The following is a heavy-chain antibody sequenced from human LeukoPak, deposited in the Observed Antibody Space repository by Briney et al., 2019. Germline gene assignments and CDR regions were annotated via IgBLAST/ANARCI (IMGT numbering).Heavy chain of an antibody. J-gene: IGHJ4*02. Sequence: SVKVSCKASGGTFSSYAISWVRQAPGQELEWMEGIIPIFGTANYAQKFQGRVTITADESTSTAYMELSSLRSEDTAVYYCASPLEWLAYWGQGTLVTVSS. V-gene: IGHV1-69*01. CDR2: IIPIFGTA. CDR1: GGTFSSYA. CDR3: ASPLEWLAY. D-gene: IGHD3-3*01.